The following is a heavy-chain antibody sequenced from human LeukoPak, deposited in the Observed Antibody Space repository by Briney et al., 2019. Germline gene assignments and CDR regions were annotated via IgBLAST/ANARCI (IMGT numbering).Heavy chain of an antibody. CDR1: GFTFSSYS. CDR2: ISSSSSYI. Sequence: GGSLRLSCAASGFTFSSYSMNWVRQAPGKGLEWVSSISSSSSYIYYADSVKGRFTISRDNAKNSLYLQMNSLRAEDTAVYYCASELVRDGYPRGGDYWGQGTLVTVSS. CDR3: ASELVRDGYPRGGDY. D-gene: IGHD5-24*01. V-gene: IGHV3-21*01. J-gene: IGHJ4*02.